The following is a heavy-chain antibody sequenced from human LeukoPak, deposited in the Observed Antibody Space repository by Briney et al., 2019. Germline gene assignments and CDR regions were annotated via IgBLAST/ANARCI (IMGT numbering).Heavy chain of an antibody. Sequence: ASVKVSCKASGYTFTGYYMHWVRQAPGQGLEWMGWINPNSGGTNYAQKFQGWVTMTRDTSISTAYMELSSLRAEDTAVYYCAKDGDYYELKGAFDIWGQGTMVTVSS. V-gene: IGHV1-2*04. J-gene: IGHJ3*02. CDR3: AKDGDYYELKGAFDI. D-gene: IGHD3-22*01. CDR2: INPNSGGT. CDR1: GYTFTGYY.